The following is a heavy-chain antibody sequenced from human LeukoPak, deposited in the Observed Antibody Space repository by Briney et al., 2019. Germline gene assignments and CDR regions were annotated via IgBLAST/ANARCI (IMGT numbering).Heavy chain of an antibody. CDR1: GGSFSGYY. J-gene: IGHJ4*02. V-gene: IGHV4-34*01. CDR3: ARGDVISSYFDY. CDR2: INHSGST. Sequence: PSETLSPTCADYGGSFSGYYWSWIRQPPGKGLEWIGEINHSGSTNYNPSLKSRVTISVDTSKNQFSLKLSSVTAADTAVYYCARGDVISSYFDYWGQGTLVTVSS. D-gene: IGHD3-9*01.